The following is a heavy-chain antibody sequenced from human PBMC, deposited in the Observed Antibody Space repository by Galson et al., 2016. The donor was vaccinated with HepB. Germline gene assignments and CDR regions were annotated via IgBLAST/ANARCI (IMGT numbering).Heavy chain of an antibody. Sequence: SVKVSCKASGHTFTSYYIHWVRQAPGQGLEWMGIINPRSSNTNYAQKFQGRVTMTRDTSTSTVYMQLSSLRSDDTAVYYSAAALDDYYYGMDVWGQGTTVTVSS. CDR3: AAALDDYYYGMDV. V-gene: IGHV1-46*01. CDR1: GHTFTSYY. D-gene: IGHD6-13*01. CDR2: INPRSSNT. J-gene: IGHJ6*02.